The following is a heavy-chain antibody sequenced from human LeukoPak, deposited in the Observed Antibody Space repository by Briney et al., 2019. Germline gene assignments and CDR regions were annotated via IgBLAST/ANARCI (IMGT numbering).Heavy chain of an antibody. J-gene: IGHJ6*02. CDR2: INHSGST. CDR1: GGSFSGYH. CDR3: ARGQIVVVPAAVAGYYYYGMDV. D-gene: IGHD2-2*01. Sequence: SETLSLTCAVYGGSFSGYHWSWIRQPPGKGLEWIGEINHSGSTNYNPSLKSRVTISVDTSKNQFSLKLSSVTAADTAVYYCARGQIVVVPAAVAGYYYYGMDVWGQGTTVTVSS. V-gene: IGHV4-34*01.